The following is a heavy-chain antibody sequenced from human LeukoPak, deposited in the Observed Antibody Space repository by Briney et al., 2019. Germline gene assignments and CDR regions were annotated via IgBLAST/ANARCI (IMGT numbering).Heavy chain of an antibody. Sequence: PGGSLRLSCAASGFTFSSYWMSWVRQAPGKGLEWVANIRQDGSEKYYVDSVKGRFTISRDNAKNSLYLQMNSLRAEDTAVYYCAELGITMIGGVWGKGTTVTISS. J-gene: IGHJ6*04. CDR3: AELGITMIGGV. CDR1: GFTFSSYW. V-gene: IGHV3-7*01. CDR2: IRQDGSEK. D-gene: IGHD3-10*02.